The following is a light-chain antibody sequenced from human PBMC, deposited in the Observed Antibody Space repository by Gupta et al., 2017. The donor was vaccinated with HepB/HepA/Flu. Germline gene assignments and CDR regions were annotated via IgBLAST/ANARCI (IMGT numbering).Light chain of an antibody. CDR3: NSYTSSSTVV. Sequence: QSALTQPAPVSGSPGQSITISCTGTSSDVGGYNYVSWYQQHPGKAHKLMIYDVSNRPSGVSNRFSGTKSGNTASLTISGLQAEDEADYYCNSYTSSSTVVFGGGTKLTVL. V-gene: IGLV2-14*03. J-gene: IGLJ2*01. CDR1: SSDVGGYNY. CDR2: DVS.